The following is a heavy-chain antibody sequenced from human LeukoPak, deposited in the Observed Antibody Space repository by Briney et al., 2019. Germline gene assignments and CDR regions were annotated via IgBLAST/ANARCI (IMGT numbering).Heavy chain of an antibody. V-gene: IGHV3-7*01. CDR1: GFTFSSYW. D-gene: IGHD3-10*01. CDR2: IKQDGSEK. CDR3: ARALYDYGSGSLDYYYYYGMDV. J-gene: IGHJ6*02. Sequence: PGGSLRLSCAASGFTFSSYWMSWVRQAPGKGLEWVANIKQDGSEKYYVDSVKGRFTISRDNAKNSLYLQMNSLRAEDTAVYYCARALYDYGSGSLDYYYYYGMDVWGQGTTVTVSS.